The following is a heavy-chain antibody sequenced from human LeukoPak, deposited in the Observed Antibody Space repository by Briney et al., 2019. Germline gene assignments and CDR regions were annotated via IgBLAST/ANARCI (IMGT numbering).Heavy chain of an antibody. D-gene: IGHD4-17*01. CDR1: GFTFSRDW. J-gene: IGHJ4*02. V-gene: IGHV3-23*01. Sequence: KPGGSLRLSCAASGFTFSRDWMHWVRQAPGKGLEWVSSIRGSDGSTYYADSVEGRFAISRDNSKNTLYLQMNSLRAEDTAVYYCAKDVYGDYGGLDYWGQGTLVTVSS. CDR3: AKDVYGDYGGLDY. CDR2: IRGSDGST.